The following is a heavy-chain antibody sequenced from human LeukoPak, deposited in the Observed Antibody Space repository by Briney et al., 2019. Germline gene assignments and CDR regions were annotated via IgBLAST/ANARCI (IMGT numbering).Heavy chain of an antibody. CDR1: GGTFSSYA. Sequence: SVKVSCKASGGTFSSYAISWVRQAPGQGLEWMGRIIPILGIANYAQKFQGRVTITADKSTSTAYMELSSLRSEDTAVYYCARDTRFGELLFWGQGTLVTVSS. CDR3: ARDTRFGELLF. CDR2: IIPILGIA. J-gene: IGHJ4*02. D-gene: IGHD3-10*01. V-gene: IGHV1-69*04.